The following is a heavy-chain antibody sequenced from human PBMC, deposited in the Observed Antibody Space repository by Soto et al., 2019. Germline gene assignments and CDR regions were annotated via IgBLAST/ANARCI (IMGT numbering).Heavy chain of an antibody. J-gene: IGHJ4*02. CDR1: GYTFTSDA. CDR3: ARDPTIFGVGRFDY. CDR2: INAGNGNT. D-gene: IGHD3-3*01. Sequence: GASVKVSCKASGYTFTSDAMHWVRQAPGQRLEWMGWINAGNGNTKYSQKFQGRVTITRDTSASTAYMELSSLRSEDTAVYYCARDPTIFGVGRFDYWGQGTLVTVSS. V-gene: IGHV1-3*01.